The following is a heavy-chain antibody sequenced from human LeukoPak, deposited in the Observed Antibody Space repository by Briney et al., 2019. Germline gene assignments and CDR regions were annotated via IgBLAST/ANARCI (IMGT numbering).Heavy chain of an antibody. Sequence: GASVKVSCKASGYTFTRYDINWVRQATGQGLEWMGWMNPKNGNTGYARKFQGRVTMTRNTSISTAYMELSSLRSEDTAVYYCARAGDLDYWGQGTLVTVSS. V-gene: IGHV1-8*01. CDR1: GYTFTRYD. D-gene: IGHD3-16*01. CDR2: MNPKNGNT. CDR3: ARAGDLDY. J-gene: IGHJ4*02.